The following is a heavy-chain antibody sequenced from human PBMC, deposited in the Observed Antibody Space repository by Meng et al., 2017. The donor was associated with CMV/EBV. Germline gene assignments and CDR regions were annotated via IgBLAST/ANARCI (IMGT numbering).Heavy chain of an antibody. CDR3: ARADDLEAPSWFDP. CDR1: GYTFTSYG. V-gene: IGHV1-18*01. CDR2: ISAYNGNT. Sequence: KASGYTFTSYGISWVRQAPGQGLEWMGWISAYNGNTNYAQKLQGRVTMTTDTSTSTAYMELRSLRSDDTVVYYCARADDLEAPSWFDPWGQGTLVTVSS. J-gene: IGHJ5*02. D-gene: IGHD6-19*01.